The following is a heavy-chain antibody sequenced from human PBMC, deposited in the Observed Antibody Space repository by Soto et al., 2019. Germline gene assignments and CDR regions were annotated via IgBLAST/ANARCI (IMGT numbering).Heavy chain of an antibody. D-gene: IGHD6-19*01. V-gene: IGHV3-23*01. CDR3: AIDAGQQWRVDY. CDR2: ISGTGNST. CDR1: GFTFSSYA. J-gene: IGHJ4*02. Sequence: EVQLLESGGGLIQPGGSLRLSCAASGFTFSSYAMSWVRQVPGKGLELVSGISGTGNSTYYADSVNGRFFISRDSSKNTVYLQMSSLRAEDTAIYYCAIDAGQQWRVDYWGQGALDTVSS.